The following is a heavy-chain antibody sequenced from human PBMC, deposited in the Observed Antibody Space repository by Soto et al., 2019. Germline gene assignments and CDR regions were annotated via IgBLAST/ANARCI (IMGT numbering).Heavy chain of an antibody. CDR2: IYYSGST. J-gene: IGHJ4*02. D-gene: IGHD3-10*01. CDR3: ARSYGGNFDY. CDR1: GGSISSYY. V-gene: IGHV4-59*01. Sequence: SETLSLTCSVSGGSISSYYWSWIRQPPGKGLEWIGYIYYSGSTNYNPSLKSRVTISVDTSKNQFSLKLSSVTAADTAVYYCARSYGGNFDYWGQGTLVTVSS.